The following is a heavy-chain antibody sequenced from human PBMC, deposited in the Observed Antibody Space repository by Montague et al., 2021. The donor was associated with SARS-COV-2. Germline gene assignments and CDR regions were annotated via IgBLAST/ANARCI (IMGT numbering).Heavy chain of an antibody. CDR2: IYYSGXT. J-gene: IGHJ6*02. D-gene: IGHD6-13*01. V-gene: IGHV4-39*07. CDR1: GGSISSSSYY. CDR3: ARVGRQQLVRLSGMDV. Sequence: SETLSLTCTVSGGSISSSSYYWGWIRQPRGKGLEWIGSIYYSGXTXYXXXXKXRVTISVDTSKNQFSPKLSSVTAADTAVYYCARVGRQQLVRLSGMDVWGQGTTVTVSS.